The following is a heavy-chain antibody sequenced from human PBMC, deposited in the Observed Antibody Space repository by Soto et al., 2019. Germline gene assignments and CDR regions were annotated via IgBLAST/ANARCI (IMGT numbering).Heavy chain of an antibody. D-gene: IGHD6-19*01. CDR2: ISGRRGGT. J-gene: IGHJ3*02. V-gene: IGHV3-23*01. Sequence: VHLLESGGGLVQPGGSLRLSCAASGFTFSNYAMYWVRQAPGKGLEWVSSISGRRGGTYYADSVKGRFNISRDNSKDNLYLEMNRLRVDDSAVYYCARGAPFSSDWYEDAFDIWGQGTLVTVSS. CDR1: GFTFSNYA. CDR3: ARGAPFSSDWYEDAFDI.